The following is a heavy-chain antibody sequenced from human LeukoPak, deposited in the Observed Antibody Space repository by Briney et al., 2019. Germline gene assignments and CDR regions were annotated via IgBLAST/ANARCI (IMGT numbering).Heavy chain of an antibody. CDR1: GDSISSDPFY. Sequence: SETLSLTCTVSGDSISSDPFYWSWVRQTAGEGLEWIGRIASSGSTDYSASFKSRVLMSVDTSKNQFSLKLSSVTAADTAVYYCASSRPDGYNYLGYWGQGTLVTVSS. CDR3: ASSRPDGYNYLGY. D-gene: IGHD5-24*01. CDR2: IASSGST. V-gene: IGHV4-61*02. J-gene: IGHJ4*02.